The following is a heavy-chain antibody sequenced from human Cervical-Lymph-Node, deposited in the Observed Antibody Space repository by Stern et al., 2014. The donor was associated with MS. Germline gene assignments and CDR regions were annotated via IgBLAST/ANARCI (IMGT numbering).Heavy chain of an antibody. D-gene: IGHD3-10*01. CDR3: ARLGGPGPMVRGVVDY. J-gene: IGHJ4*02. CDR2: VTPIYRTP. Sequence: QDQLVQSGAEVKKPGSSVRLSCKASGDSFSTSTVSWVRQAPGQGLEWVGGVTPIYRTPHYAQSFQGRVTITPDESTSTVYMEVSNLKSEDTAVYYCARLGGPGPMVRGVVDYWGQGTLVTVSS. CDR1: GDSFSTST. V-gene: IGHV1-69*05.